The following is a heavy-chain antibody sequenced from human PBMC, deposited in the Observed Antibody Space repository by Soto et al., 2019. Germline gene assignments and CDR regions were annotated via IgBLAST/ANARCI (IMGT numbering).Heavy chain of an antibody. CDR1: GGSISSSSYY. Sequence: SETLSLTCTVSGGSISSSSYYWGWIRQPPGKGLEWIGSIYYSGSTYYNPSLKSRVTISVDTSKNQFSLKLSSVTAADTAVYYCARQGPMVRGVRFAFDIWGQGTMVTVSS. D-gene: IGHD3-10*01. CDR2: IYYSGST. J-gene: IGHJ3*02. CDR3: ARQGPMVRGVRFAFDI. V-gene: IGHV4-39*01.